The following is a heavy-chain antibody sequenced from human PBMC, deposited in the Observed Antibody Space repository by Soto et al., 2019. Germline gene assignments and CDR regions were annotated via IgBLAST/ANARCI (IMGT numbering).Heavy chain of an antibody. CDR2: IYYSGRT. Sequence: QVKLQESGPGLVKPSETLSLTCTVSGGSISSYYWSWIRQPPGKGLEWIAYIYYSGRTNYNPSLKSRVAISGDTSKNQFSLKLSSVTAADTAVYYCARTVIGGFDYWGQGTLVTVSS. V-gene: IGHV4-59*01. J-gene: IGHJ4*02. CDR3: ARTVIGGFDY. CDR1: GGSISSYY. D-gene: IGHD3-16*02.